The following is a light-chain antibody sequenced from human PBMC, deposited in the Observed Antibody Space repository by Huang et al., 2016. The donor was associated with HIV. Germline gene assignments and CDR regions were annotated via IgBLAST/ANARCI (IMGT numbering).Light chain of an antibody. Sequence: IVLTQSPATLSVSPGERATLSCRASQSVSSNLAWYQQKPGQAPRLLIYGASTRAAGIPARFSRSASGTEFTLTISSLQSEDFAVYYCEQYNDWPPEETFGPGTKVVMK. J-gene: IGKJ3*01. V-gene: IGKV3-15*01. CDR1: QSVSSN. CDR3: EQYNDWPPEET. CDR2: GAS.